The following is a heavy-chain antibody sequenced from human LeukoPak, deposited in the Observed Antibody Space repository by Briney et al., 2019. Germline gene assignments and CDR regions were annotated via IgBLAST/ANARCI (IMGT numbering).Heavy chain of an antibody. J-gene: IGHJ3*02. CDR2: IYYSGST. D-gene: IGHD6-19*01. CDR1: GGSFSGYY. CDR3: ARDPAVAGTLTNAFDI. Sequence: SETLSLTCAVYGGSFSGYYWSWIRQPPGKGLEWIGSIYYSGSTYYNPSLKSRVTISVDTSKNQFSLKLSSVTAADTAVYYCARDPAVAGTLTNAFDIWGQGTMVTVSS. V-gene: IGHV4-34*01.